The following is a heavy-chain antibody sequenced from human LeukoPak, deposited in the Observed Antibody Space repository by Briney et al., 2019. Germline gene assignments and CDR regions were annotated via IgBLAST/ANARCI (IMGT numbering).Heavy chain of an antibody. Sequence: GGSLRLSCAASGFIFGNYAMSWVRQAPGKGLEWVSLISGSGDSTYYADSVKGRFTISRDNSKNTLYLQMNSLRAEDTAVYYCVKDSWRYDYWGQGALVTVSS. D-gene: IGHD3-9*01. V-gene: IGHV3-23*01. J-gene: IGHJ4*02. CDR2: ISGSGDST. CDR1: GFIFGNYA. CDR3: VKDSWRYDY.